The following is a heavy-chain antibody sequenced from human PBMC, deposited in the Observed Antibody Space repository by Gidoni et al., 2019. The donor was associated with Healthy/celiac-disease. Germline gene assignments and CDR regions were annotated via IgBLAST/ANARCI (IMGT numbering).Heavy chain of an antibody. D-gene: IGHD3-3*01. Sequence: QVTLKESGPVLVKPTETLTLTCTVSGFSLSNARMGVSWIRQPPGKALEWLAHIFSNDEKSYSTSLKSRLTISKDTSKSQVVLTMTNMDPVDTATYYCARIEDNTIFGVVIIDYFDYWGQGTLVTVSS. CDR2: IFSNDEK. CDR3: ARIEDNTIFGVVIIDYFDY. CDR1: GFSLSNARMG. J-gene: IGHJ4*02. V-gene: IGHV2-26*01.